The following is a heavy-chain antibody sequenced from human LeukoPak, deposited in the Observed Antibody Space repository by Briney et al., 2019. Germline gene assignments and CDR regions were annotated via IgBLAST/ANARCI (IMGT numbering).Heavy chain of an antibody. CDR3: AKKPVGRAAGYYFDY. Sequence: PGASLRLSCAASGFTFSSYAMSWVRQAPGKGLEWVSAISGSGGSTYYADSVKSRFTISRDNSKNTLYLQMNSLRAEDTAVYYCAKKPVGRAAGYYFDYWGQGTLVTVSS. D-gene: IGHD6-13*01. CDR2: ISGSGGST. CDR1: GFTFSSYA. J-gene: IGHJ4*02. V-gene: IGHV3-23*01.